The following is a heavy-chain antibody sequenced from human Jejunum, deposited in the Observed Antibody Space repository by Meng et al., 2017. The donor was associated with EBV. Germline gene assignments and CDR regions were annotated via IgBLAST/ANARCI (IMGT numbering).Heavy chain of an antibody. CDR2: IYWDENK. D-gene: IGHD4-17*01. CDR1: GFSLSTSGVG. J-gene: IGHJ4*02. CDR3: ARRYGDYVRYFDS. V-gene: IGHV2-5*02. Sequence: QFTCKVLLSTLYKPTETRTLTGTVSGFSLSTSGVGVGWIRQPPGKALEWLAHIYWDENKRYSTSLRSRLSIMKDTSKSQVVLTMTNMDPVDTATYYCARRYGDYVRYFDSWGQGILVTVSS.